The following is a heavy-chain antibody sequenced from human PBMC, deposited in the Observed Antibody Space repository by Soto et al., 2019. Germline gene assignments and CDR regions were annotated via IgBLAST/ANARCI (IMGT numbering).Heavy chain of an antibody. Sequence: EVQLLESGGGLVQPGGSLRLSCAASGFTFSSYAMSWVRQAPVKGLEWVSAISGSGGSTYYADSVKGRFTISRDNSKTTLYLQLNSLIAEDTAAYYCAKVYELVYSSWHFDLWGRGTLVTVSS. CDR1: GFTFSSYA. CDR2: ISGSGGST. D-gene: IGHD2-2*02. V-gene: IGHV3-23*01. CDR3: AKVYELVYSSWHFDL. J-gene: IGHJ2*01.